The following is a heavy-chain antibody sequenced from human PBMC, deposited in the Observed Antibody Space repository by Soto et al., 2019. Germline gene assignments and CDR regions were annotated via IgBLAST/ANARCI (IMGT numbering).Heavy chain of an antibody. D-gene: IGHD5-18*01. V-gene: IGHV4-31*03. Sequence: QVQLQESGPGLVKPSQTLSLTCTVSGGSISSGGYYWSWIRQHPGKGLEWIGYIYYSGSTYYNPSLKSRVTISVDASKNQFSLKLSSVTAADTAVYYCARDKVTRGYSSVRYYFDYWGQGTLVTVSS. CDR3: ARDKVTRGYSSVRYYFDY. J-gene: IGHJ4*02. CDR2: IYYSGST. CDR1: GGSISSGGYY.